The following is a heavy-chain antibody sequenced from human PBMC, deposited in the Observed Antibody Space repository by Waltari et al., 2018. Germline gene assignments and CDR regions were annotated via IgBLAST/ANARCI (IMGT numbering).Heavy chain of an antibody. CDR2: ISAYNGNT. V-gene: IGHV1-18*01. D-gene: IGHD6-13*01. J-gene: IGHJ3*02. Sequence: QVQLVQSGAEVKKPGASVKVSCKASGYTFTSYGISWVRQAPGPGLEWMGGISAYNGNTNYAQKLQGRVTMTTDTSTSTAYRELRSLRSDDTAVYYCARDPGFPGTDAFDIWGQGTMVTVSS. CDR3: ARDPGFPGTDAFDI. CDR1: GYTFTSYG.